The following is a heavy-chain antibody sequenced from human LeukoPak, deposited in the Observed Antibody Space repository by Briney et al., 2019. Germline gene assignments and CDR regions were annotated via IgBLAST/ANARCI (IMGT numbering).Heavy chain of an antibody. V-gene: IGHV4-34*01. CDR2: INHSGNT. CDR1: GGSFSGYY. J-gene: IGHJ5*02. D-gene: IGHD2-15*01. Sequence: PSETLSLTCAVYGGSFSGYYWSWLRQAPGKGLEWIGEINHSGNTNYNPSLKSRVTISLDTSKNQFSLKLNSVTAADTAVYYCVTEPGYCTGGRCYGGWFDPWGQGTLVTVSS. CDR3: VTEPGYCTGGRCYGGWFDP.